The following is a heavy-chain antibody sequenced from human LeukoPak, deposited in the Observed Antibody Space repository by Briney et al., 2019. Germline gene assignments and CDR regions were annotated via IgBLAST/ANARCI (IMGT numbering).Heavy chain of an antibody. V-gene: IGHV3-74*01. D-gene: IGHD3-9*01. CDR1: GFTFSSYW. J-gene: IGHJ4*02. Sequence: PGGSLRLSCASSGFTFSSYWMHWVRQAPGKGLVWVSRINRDGSTTTYADSVKGRFTISRDNSKNTLYLQMNSLRAEDTAVYYCARVKGRFDWIDGKFDYWGQGTLVTISS. CDR3: ARVKGRFDWIDGKFDY. CDR2: INRDGSTT.